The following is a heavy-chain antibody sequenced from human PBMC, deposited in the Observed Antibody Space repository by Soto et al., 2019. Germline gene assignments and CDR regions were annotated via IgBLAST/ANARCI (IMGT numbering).Heavy chain of an antibody. CDR1: GFTFSSYA. V-gene: IGHV3-33*01. CDR2: IWYDGSNK. CDR3: ARASTPVIPGTLAY. D-gene: IGHD1-7*01. Sequence: LRLSCAASGFTFSSYAMHWVRQAPGKGLEWVAVIWYDGSNKYYADSVTGRFTISRDNSKNTLYLQMNSLRAEDTAVYYCARASTPVIPGTLAYWGQGTLVTVSS. J-gene: IGHJ4*02.